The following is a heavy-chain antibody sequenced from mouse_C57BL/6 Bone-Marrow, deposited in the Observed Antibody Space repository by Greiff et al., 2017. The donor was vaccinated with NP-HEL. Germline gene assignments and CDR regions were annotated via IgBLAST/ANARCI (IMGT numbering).Heavy chain of an antibody. CDR3: ARIRGLLPLAY. J-gene: IGHJ3*01. Sequence: VKLQQPGAELVKPGASVKLSCKASGYTFTSYWMQWVKQRPGQGLEWIGEIDPSDSYTTYNQKFKGKATLTVDTSSSTAYMQLSSLTSEDSAVYYCARIRGLLPLAYWGQGTLVTVSA. CDR2: IDPSDSYT. V-gene: IGHV1-50*01. CDR1: GYTFTSYW. D-gene: IGHD2-10*01.